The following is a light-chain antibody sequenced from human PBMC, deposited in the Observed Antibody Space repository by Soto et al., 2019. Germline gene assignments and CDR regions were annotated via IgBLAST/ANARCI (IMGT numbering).Light chain of an antibody. CDR2: DAS. Sequence: EIVLTQSPATLSLSPGDRATLSCRASQSIGPYLAWYQQKAGQAPRLLIYDASNRATGIPPRLSGSGSGTDFTLTISSLEPEDFAVYFCQHRSNSPPTWTFGQGTKVEIK. V-gene: IGKV3-11*01. J-gene: IGKJ1*01. CDR3: QHRSNSPPTWT. CDR1: QSIGPY.